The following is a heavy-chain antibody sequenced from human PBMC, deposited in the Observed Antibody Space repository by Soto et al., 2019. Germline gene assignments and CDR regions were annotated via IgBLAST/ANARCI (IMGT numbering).Heavy chain of an antibody. D-gene: IGHD2-15*01. CDR1: GGSISSYY. Sequence: SETLSLTCTVSGGSISSYYWSWIRQPPGKGLEWIGYIYYSGSTNYNPSLKSRVTISVDTSKNQFSLKLSSVTAADTAVYYCARGYCSGGSCYPTDYWGQGTLVTVSS. J-gene: IGHJ4*02. CDR3: ARGYCSGGSCYPTDY. V-gene: IGHV4-59*01. CDR2: IYYSGST.